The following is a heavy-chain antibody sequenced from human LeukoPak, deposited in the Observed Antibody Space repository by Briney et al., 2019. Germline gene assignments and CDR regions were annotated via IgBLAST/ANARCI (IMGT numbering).Heavy chain of an antibody. CDR1: GGSISSYY. Sequence: KPSETLSLTRTVSGGSISSYYWSWIRQPPGKGLEWIGYIYYSGSTYYNPSLKSRVTISVDTSKNQFSLKLSSVTAADTAVYYCARGRWGSGSYYHRWFDPWGQGTLVTVSS. V-gene: IGHV4-59*08. J-gene: IGHJ5*02. CDR2: IYYSGST. CDR3: ARGRWGSGSYYHRWFDP. D-gene: IGHD3-10*01.